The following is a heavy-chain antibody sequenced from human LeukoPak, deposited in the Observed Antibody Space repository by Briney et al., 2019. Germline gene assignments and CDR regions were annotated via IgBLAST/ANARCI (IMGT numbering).Heavy chain of an antibody. CDR3: ARDSIPSSYWYFDL. J-gene: IGHJ2*01. CDR2: IYYSWST. CDR1: GGSVSSRSYY. V-gene: IGHV4-61*01. Sequence: SETLSLTCTVSGGSVSSRSYYWSWIRQPPGKGLEWIGYIYYSWSTNYNPSLKSRVTISVDTSKNQFSLRLSSVTAADTAMYYWARDSIPSSYWYFDLWGRGTLVTVSS.